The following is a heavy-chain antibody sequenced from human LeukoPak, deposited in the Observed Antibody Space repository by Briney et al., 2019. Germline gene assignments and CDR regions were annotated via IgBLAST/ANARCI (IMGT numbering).Heavy chain of an antibody. Sequence: GASVKVSCKASGYAFTGYYMHWVRQAPGQGLEWMGIINPSGGSTSYAQKFQGRVTMTRDMSTSTVYMELSSLRSEDTAVYYCARARHPKTPGYYFDYWGQGTLVTVSS. J-gene: IGHJ4*02. D-gene: IGHD1-1*01. CDR3: ARARHPKTPGYYFDY. V-gene: IGHV1-46*01. CDR1: GYAFTGYY. CDR2: INPSGGST.